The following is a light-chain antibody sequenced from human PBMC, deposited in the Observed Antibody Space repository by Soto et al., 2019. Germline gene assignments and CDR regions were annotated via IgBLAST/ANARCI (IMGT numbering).Light chain of an antibody. CDR3: SSYTTSSTRV. CDR2: EVT. CDR1: SSDVGIYNY. Sequence: QSVLTQPASVSGSPGQSIAISCTGSSSDVGIYNYVSWYQQHPGKVPKLIIYEVTNRPSGVSNRFSGSKSGTTASLTISGLQAEDEDDYYCSSYTTSSTRVFGTGTKLTVL. V-gene: IGLV2-14*01. J-gene: IGLJ1*01.